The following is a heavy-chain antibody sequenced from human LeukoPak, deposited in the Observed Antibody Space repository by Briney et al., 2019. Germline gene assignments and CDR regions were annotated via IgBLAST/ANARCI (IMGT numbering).Heavy chain of an antibody. CDR1: GFTFSNYR. J-gene: IGHJ5*02. D-gene: IGHD3-3*01. V-gene: IGHV3-74*01. CDR3: ASLGRLRS. Sequence: GGSLRLSCAASGFTFSNYRMHWVRHAPGKGLVWVSRIDPDGNAIRYADSVRGRFTISRDNAKNTLYLEMNSLGAEDTAVYYCASLGRLRSWGQGTLVTVSS. CDR2: IDPDGNAI.